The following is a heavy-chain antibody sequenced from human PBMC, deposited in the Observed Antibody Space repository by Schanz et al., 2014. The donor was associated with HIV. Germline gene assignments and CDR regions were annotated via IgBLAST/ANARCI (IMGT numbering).Heavy chain of an antibody. V-gene: IGHV1-69*01. D-gene: IGHD5-18*01. CDR3: ARDYSGYSYGFDY. Sequence: QVQLVQSGAEVKKPGSSVTVSCKASGGTFSIYAISWVRQAPGQGLEWMGGIIPIFGTANYAQKFQGRVTIIADESTSTAYMELSSLRSADTAVYYCARDYSGYSYGFDYWGQGTLVTVSS. CDR1: GGTFSIYA. J-gene: IGHJ4*02. CDR2: IIPIFGTA.